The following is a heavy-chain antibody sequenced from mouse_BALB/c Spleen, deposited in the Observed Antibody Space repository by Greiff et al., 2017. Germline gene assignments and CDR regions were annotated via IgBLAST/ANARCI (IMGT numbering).Heavy chain of an antibody. V-gene: IGHV7-3*02. CDR3: ARAYYGNYDYAMDY. D-gene: IGHD2-10*01. J-gene: IGHJ4*01. Sequence: EVKLVESGGGLVQPGGSLRLSCAPSGFTFTDYYMSWVRQPPGKALEWLGFIRNKANGYTTEYSASVKGRFTISRDNSQSILYLQMNTLRAEDSATYYCARAYYGNYDYAMDYWGQGTSVTVSS. CDR2: IRNKANGYTT. CDR1: GFTFTDYY.